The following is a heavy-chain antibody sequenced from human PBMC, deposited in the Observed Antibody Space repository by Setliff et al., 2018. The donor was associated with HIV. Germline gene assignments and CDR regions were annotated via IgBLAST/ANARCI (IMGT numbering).Heavy chain of an antibody. CDR3: AKLSPYLAAAGIDTYYFDY. CDR2: ISGSGGST. Sequence: PGGSLRLSCAASGFTFSSYAMSWVRQAPGKGLAWVSAISGSGGSTYYADSVKGRFTISRDNSKNTLYLQMNSLRAEDTAVYYCAKLSPYLAAAGIDTYYFDYWGQGTLVTVSS. V-gene: IGHV3-23*01. J-gene: IGHJ4*02. CDR1: GFTFSSYA. D-gene: IGHD6-13*01.